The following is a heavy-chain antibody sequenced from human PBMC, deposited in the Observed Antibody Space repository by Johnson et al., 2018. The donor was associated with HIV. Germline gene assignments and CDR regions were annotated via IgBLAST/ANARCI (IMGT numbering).Heavy chain of an antibody. D-gene: IGHD3/OR15-3a*01. V-gene: IGHV3-33*01. J-gene: IGHJ3*02. CDR2: MWYDGSNK. Sequence: QVQLVESGGGVVRPGGSLRLSCAASGFTFSTYGMHWVRQAPGKGLEWVAVMWYDGSNKYYADSVKGRFTISRANSKNTLYLLMNSLSPEDTAVYYCARDRIRISGLVTTLSPDAFDMWGQGTMVSVSS. CDR1: GFTFSTYG. CDR3: ARDRIRISGLVTTLSPDAFDM.